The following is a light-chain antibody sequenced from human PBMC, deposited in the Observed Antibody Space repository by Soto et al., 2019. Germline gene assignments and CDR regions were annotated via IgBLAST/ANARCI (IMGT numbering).Light chain of an antibody. CDR3: QQYNDWPSIT. V-gene: IGKV3-15*01. J-gene: IGKJ5*01. Sequence: EIVMTQSPATLSVSPGERATLSCRASQSVGSYLAWYQQKPGQALRLLIYDASTRATGVPARFSGSGSGTEFTLTNSSLQSEDFAVYYCQQYNDWPSITFGQGTRLEIQ. CDR2: DAS. CDR1: QSVGSY.